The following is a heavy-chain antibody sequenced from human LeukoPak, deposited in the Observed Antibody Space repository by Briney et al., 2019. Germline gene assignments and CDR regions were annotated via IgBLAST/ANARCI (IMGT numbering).Heavy chain of an antibody. CDR2: IYYSGST. CDR1: GGSISSYY. D-gene: IGHD6-19*01. V-gene: IGHV4-59*08. Sequence: PSETLSLTCTGSGGSISSYYWSWIRQPPGKGLEWIGYIYYSGSTNYNPSLKSRVTISVDTSKNQFSLKLSSVTAADTAVYYCARHSRPWLGFDYWGQGTLVTVSS. J-gene: IGHJ4*02. CDR3: ARHSRPWLGFDY.